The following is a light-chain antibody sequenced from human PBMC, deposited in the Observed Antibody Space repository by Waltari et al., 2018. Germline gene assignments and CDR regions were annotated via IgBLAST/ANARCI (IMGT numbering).Light chain of an antibody. CDR1: QSVTRA. J-gene: IGKJ1*01. V-gene: IGKV3-20*01. Sequence: EIVLTQSLGTLSLSPGESATLSCRTSQSVTRALAWYQQKPGQAPRLLIYGASNRATGIPDRLSGGGSGTDFSLTISSLEPEDFAVYYCQHYLRLPVTFGQGTKVEVK. CDR2: GAS. CDR3: QHYLRLPVT.